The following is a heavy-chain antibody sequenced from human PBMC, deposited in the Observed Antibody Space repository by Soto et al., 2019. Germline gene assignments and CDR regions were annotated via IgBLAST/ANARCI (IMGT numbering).Heavy chain of an antibody. CDR3: ARVRRDGYRRYYDF. Sequence: SGNLFLTCSFSRVSITRYLWGWIRQTPGKGLEWIWTISFSGATYSAPTLKGRAALSADTSENPLSLTLNSVTSADTAVYFCARVRRDGYRRYYDFWGQGTQVTVSS. V-gene: IGHV4-59*01. CDR1: RVSITRYL. CDR2: ISFSGAT. J-gene: IGHJ4*02. D-gene: IGHD3-9*01.